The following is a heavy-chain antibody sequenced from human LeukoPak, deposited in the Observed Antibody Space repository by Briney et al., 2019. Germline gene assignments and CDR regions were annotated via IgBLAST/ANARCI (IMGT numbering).Heavy chain of an antibody. J-gene: IGHJ4*02. Sequence: GGSLRLSCAASGFTFSSYAMSWVRQAPGKGLEWVSAISGSGGSTYYADSVKGRFTISKDNSKNTLYLQMDSLRAEDTAGYYCANGFSYGYLDYWGQGTLVTVSS. V-gene: IGHV3-23*01. CDR1: GFTFSSYA. D-gene: IGHD5-18*01. CDR2: ISGSGGST. CDR3: ANGFSYGYLDY.